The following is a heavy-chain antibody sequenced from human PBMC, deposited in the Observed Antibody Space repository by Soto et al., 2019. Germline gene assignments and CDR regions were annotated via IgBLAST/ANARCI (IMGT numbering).Heavy chain of an antibody. CDR1: GGSFSGYY. CDR3: ARAPEQLVRDWFDP. Sequence: SETLSLTCAVYGGSFSGYYWSWIRQPPGKGLEWIGEINHSGSTNYNPSLKIRVTISVDTSKNQFSLKLSSVTAADTAVYYCARAPEQLVRDWFDPWGQGTLVTVSS. V-gene: IGHV4-34*01. D-gene: IGHD6-6*01. J-gene: IGHJ5*02. CDR2: INHSGST.